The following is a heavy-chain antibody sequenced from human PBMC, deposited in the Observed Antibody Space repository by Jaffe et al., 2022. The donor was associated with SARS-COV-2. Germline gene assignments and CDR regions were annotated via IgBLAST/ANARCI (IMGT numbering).Heavy chain of an antibody. CDR3: ARDLFTMVRGVSLSYYYYYMDV. D-gene: IGHD3-10*01. CDR2: ISAYNGNT. Sequence: QVQLVQSGAEVKKPGASVKVSCRASGYTFTSYGVSWVRQAPGQGLEWMGWISAYNGNTNSAQKFQGRVTMTTDTSTSTAYMEVRSLRSDDTAVYYCARDLFTMVRGVSLSYYYYYMDVWGKGTTVTVSS. CDR1: GYTFTSYG. V-gene: IGHV1-18*01. J-gene: IGHJ6*03.